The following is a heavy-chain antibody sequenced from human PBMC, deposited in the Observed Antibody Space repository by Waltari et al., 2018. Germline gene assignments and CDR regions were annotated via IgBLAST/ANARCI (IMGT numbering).Heavy chain of an antibody. Sequence: EVQLVQSGAGVKKPGESLKISCKASGYKFFSNWIGWVRQKPGKGREWMGIVYPDDSDTRYSPSFHVQVTISADKSIDTAYLEWSSLKASDSATYFCARHIRKNYTTHYHYIDVWGKGPRSPSP. CDR3: ARHIRKNYTTHYHYIDV. J-gene: IGHJ6*03. CDR2: VYPDDSDT. D-gene: IGHD1-7*01. V-gene: IGHV5-51*01. CDR1: GYKFFSNW.